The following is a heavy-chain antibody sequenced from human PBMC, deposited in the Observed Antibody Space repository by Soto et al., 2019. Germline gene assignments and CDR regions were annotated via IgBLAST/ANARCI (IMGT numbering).Heavy chain of an antibody. V-gene: IGHV4-30-2*01. CDR2: IYHTGTT. CDR1: GGSINSGGYS. CDR3: ARGVNCYDSSGSSWFDP. Sequence: PSETLSLTCTVSGGSINSGGYSWTWIRQPPGKGLEWIGFIYHTGTTYYNPSLKSRVTISVDRSKNQFSLKLNSVTAADTAVYYCARGVNCYDSSGSSWFDPWGQGALVTVSS. J-gene: IGHJ5*02. D-gene: IGHD3-22*01.